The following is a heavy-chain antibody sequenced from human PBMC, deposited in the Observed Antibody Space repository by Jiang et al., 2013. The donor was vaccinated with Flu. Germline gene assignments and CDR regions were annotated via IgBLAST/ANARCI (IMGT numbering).Heavy chain of an antibody. CDR2: ISYDGSNK. CDR3: ARVWEESTRMDV. CDR1: SSYG. Sequence: SSYGMHWVRQAPGKGLEWVAVISYDGSNKYYADSVKGRFTISRDNAKNSLYLQMNSLRAEDTAVYYCARVWEESTRMDVWGQGTTVTVSS. D-gene: IGHD1-26*01. V-gene: IGHV3-33*05. J-gene: IGHJ6*02.